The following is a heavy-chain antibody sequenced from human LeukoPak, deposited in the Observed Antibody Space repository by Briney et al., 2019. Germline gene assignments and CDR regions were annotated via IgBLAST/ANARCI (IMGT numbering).Heavy chain of an antibody. D-gene: IGHD6-19*01. V-gene: IGHV4-59*01. CDR1: GGSISSYY. CDR3: ASADSSGWSSYFVY. Sequence: SETLSLTCTVSGGSISSYYWSWIRQPPGKGLEWIGYIYYSGSTNYNPSLKSRVTISVDTSKNQSSLKLSSVTAADTAVYYCASADSSGWSSYFVYWGQGTLVTVSS. J-gene: IGHJ4*02. CDR2: IYYSGST.